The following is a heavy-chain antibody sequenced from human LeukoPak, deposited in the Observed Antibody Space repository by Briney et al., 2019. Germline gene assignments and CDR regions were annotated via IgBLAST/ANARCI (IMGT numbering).Heavy chain of an antibody. Sequence: GGSLRLSCAASGFTVSSEYMRWVRQAPGKGLEWVSVIYSGGSTYYADSVKGRFTISRDNSKNTLFLQMNSLSAEDTAVYYCARSYSSSQSNCFDPWGQGTLVTVSS. CDR2: IYSGGST. V-gene: IGHV3-53*05. J-gene: IGHJ5*02. CDR3: ARSYSSSQSNCFDP. CDR1: GFTVSSEY. D-gene: IGHD6-13*01.